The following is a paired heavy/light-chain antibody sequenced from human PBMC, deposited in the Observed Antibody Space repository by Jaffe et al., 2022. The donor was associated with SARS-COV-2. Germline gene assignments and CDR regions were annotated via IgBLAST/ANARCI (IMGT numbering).Heavy chain of an antibody. V-gene: IGHV5-51*01. J-gene: IGHJ3*02. CDR3: ARKLRLLEGYSSSWLDAFDI. CDR1: GYSFTSYW. D-gene: IGHD6-13*01. CDR2: IYPGDSDT. Sequence: EVQLVQSGAEVKKPGESLKISCKGSGYSFTSYWIGWVRQMPGKGLEWMGIIYPGDSDTRYSPSFQGQVTISADKSISTAYLQWSSLKASDTAMYYCARKLRLLEGYSSSWLDAFDIWGQGTMVTVSS.
Light chain of an antibody. CDR2: ENN. V-gene: IGLV1-51*02. CDR1: SSNIGNNY. Sequence: QSVLTQPPSVSAAPGQKVTISCSGSSSNIGNNYVSWYQQLPGTAPKLLIYENNKRPSGIPDRFSGSKSGTSATLGITGLQTGDEADYYCGTWDSSLSGVFGGGTKLTVL. J-gene: IGLJ3*02. CDR3: GTWDSSLSGV.